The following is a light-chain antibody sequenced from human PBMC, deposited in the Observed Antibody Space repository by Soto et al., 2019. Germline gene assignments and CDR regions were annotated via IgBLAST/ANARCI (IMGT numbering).Light chain of an antibody. CDR3: HQRNSWPAVT. V-gene: IGKV3-11*01. J-gene: IGKJ5*01. CDR1: PSFTQY. Sequence: ELECIQSPATLALSAGERVTQSSRASPSFTQYLAWYQPTPGQAPRLXXYGAFNRANGIPARFSVSGSGTDLTLIVSRLGHACCAAYPSHQRNSWPAVTVGRGTRLEIK. CDR2: GAF.